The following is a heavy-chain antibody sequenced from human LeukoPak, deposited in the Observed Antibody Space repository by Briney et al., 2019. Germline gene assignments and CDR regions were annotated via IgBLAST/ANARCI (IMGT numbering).Heavy chain of an antibody. D-gene: IGHD3-9*01. Sequence: ASVKVSCKASGYTFTGYYMYWVRQAPGQGLEWMGWINPDSGGTNYAQKFQGRVTMTRDTSISTAYMELSRLRSDDTAVYYCARGKGRGDEVLFSAYWGQGTLVTVSS. CDR3: ARGKGRGDEVLFSAY. J-gene: IGHJ4*02. CDR1: GYTFTGYY. V-gene: IGHV1-2*02. CDR2: INPDSGGT.